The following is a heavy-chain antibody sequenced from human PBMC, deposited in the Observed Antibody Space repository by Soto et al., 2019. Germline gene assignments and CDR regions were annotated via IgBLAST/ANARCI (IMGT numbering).Heavy chain of an antibody. CDR1: GFTFSDYG. D-gene: IGHD3-3*01. Sequence: QVQLVESGGGVVQPGRSLRLSCAASGFTFSDYGMHWVRQAPGKGLEWVAVIWYDGSNKYYADSVKGRFTISRDNSKNTLYLQMNSLRAEDTDVYYCASAGSDTIFGVVIPYYGMDVWGQGTTVTVSS. CDR2: IWYDGSNK. J-gene: IGHJ6*02. CDR3: ASAGSDTIFGVVIPYYGMDV. V-gene: IGHV3-33*01.